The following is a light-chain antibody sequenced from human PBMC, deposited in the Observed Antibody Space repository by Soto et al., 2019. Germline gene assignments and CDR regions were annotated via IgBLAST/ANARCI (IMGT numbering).Light chain of an antibody. CDR3: QHYNYWPYT. CDR1: QSVRSN. J-gene: IGKJ2*01. V-gene: IGKV3-15*01. CDR2: GAS. Sequence: EVVLTQSPVTLSGSPGERVTLSCRASQSVRSNLAWYQHKPGQAPRLLISGASTRATGIPARFSASGSGTDFTLTISSLQSEDFAVYYCQHYNYWPYTFGQGTKVDNK.